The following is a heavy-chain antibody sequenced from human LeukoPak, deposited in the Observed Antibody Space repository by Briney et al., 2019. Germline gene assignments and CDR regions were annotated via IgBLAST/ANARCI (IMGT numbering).Heavy chain of an antibody. J-gene: IGHJ4*02. Sequence: GESLKISCKGSGYSFTSYWIGWVRQMPGKGLEWMGIIYPGDSDTRYSPSFQGHVTISADKSISTAYLQWSSLKASDSAIYYCARHLSDSIMVLVYYFDYWGQGTLVTVSS. CDR1: GYSFTSYW. CDR2: IYPGDSDT. D-gene: IGHD2-8*01. CDR3: ARHLSDSIMVLVYYFDY. V-gene: IGHV5-51*01.